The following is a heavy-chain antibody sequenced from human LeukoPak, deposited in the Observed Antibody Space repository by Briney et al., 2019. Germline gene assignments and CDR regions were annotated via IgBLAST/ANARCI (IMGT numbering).Heavy chain of an antibody. Sequence: SETLSLTCAVSDVAFSNYYWSWVRQSPTKGLEWIGEINHSGYTNYNPSLKSRVTISIDTSKNQFSLMVISVTAADTGVYYCTRAVAGHPGWGQGTLVTVSS. D-gene: IGHD6-19*01. V-gene: IGHV4-34*01. CDR2: INHSGYT. J-gene: IGHJ4*02. CDR1: DVAFSNYY. CDR3: TRAVAGHPG.